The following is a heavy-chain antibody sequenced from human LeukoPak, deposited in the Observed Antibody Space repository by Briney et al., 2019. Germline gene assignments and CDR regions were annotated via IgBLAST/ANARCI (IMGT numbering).Heavy chain of an antibody. V-gene: IGHV3-21*01. CDR2: ISSSSSYI. CDR3: ARDYYDSSGYYPHNWFDP. Sequence: GGSLRLSCAASGFTFSSYSMNRVRQAPGKGLEWVSSISSSSSYIYYADSVKGRFTISRDNAKNSLYLQMNSLRAEDTAVYYCARDYYDSSGYYPHNWFDPWGQGTLVTVSS. J-gene: IGHJ5*02. CDR1: GFTFSSYS. D-gene: IGHD3-22*01.